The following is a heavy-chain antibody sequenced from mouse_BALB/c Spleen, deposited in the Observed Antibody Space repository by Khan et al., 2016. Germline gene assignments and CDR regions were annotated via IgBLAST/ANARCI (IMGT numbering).Heavy chain of an antibody. D-gene: IGHD2-14*01. J-gene: IGHJ3*01. CDR1: GFTFSSYA. CDR3: ASDGRAYYRYDEVFAY. CDR2: ISSGGST. Sequence: EVELVESGGGLVKPGGSLKLSCAASGFTFSSYAMSWVRQTPEKRLEWVASISSGGSTYYPDSVKGRFTISRDNARNILYLQMSSLRSEDTAMYYCASDGRAYYRYDEVFAYWGQGTLVTVSA. V-gene: IGHV5-6-5*01.